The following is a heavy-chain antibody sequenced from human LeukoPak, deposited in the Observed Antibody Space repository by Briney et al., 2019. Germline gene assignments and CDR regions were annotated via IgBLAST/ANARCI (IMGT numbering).Heavy chain of an antibody. D-gene: IGHD4-17*01. CDR3: ARASWETVQDY. CDR2: IWYDGSNK. V-gene: IGHV3-33*01. CDR1: GFTFSNYG. Sequence: AGGSLRLSCAASGFTFSNYGMHWVRQAPGKGLEWVAAIWYDGSNKYYGDSVKGRFTISRDNSKNTLYLQMNSLRAEDTAAYYCARASWETVQDYWGQGTLVTVSS. J-gene: IGHJ4*02.